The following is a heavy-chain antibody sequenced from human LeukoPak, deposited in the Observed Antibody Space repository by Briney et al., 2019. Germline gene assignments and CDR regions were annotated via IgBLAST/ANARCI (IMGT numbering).Heavy chain of an antibody. V-gene: IGHV3-23*01. Sequence: GGSLRLSCAASGFTFSSYAMSWVRQAPGEGLEWVSGISGSYDNTYYADSVKGRFTISRDNAKNSLYLQMNSLRAEDTAVYYCARYSSWYYFDYWGQGTLVTVSS. CDR3: ARYSSWYYFDY. D-gene: IGHD6-13*01. J-gene: IGHJ4*02. CDR2: ISGSYDNT. CDR1: GFTFSSYA.